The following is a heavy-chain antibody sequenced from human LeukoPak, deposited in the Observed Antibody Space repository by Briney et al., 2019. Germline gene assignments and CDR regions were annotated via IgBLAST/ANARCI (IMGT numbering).Heavy chain of an antibody. V-gene: IGHV3-21*01. CDR2: ISSSSHYI. J-gene: IGHJ6*03. CDR3: AREDIVVVVAANPYYYYYYMDV. D-gene: IGHD2-15*01. CDR1: DFTFSDYK. Sequence: PGGSLRLSCAASDFTFSDYKMNWVRQAPGKGLEWVSSISSSSHYIYYADSVKGRFTISRDNAKNSLYLQMNSLRAEDTAVYYCAREDIVVVVAANPYYYYYYMDVWGKGTTVTVSS.